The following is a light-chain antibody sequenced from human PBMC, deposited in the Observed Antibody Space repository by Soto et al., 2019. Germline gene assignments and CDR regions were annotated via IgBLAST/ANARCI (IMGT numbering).Light chain of an antibody. V-gene: IGKV1-39*01. CDR3: QQGFSLPWT. J-gene: IGKJ1*01. CDR2: AAS. CDR1: QDIKNY. Sequence: DIQMTQTPSSLSASVGDRVTISCRASQDIKNYLNWYQRKPGTAPRLLIYAASILHSGVPSTFSASGSGTDFALNISSLQADDFGTYYCQQGFSLPWTFGQGSKVDIK.